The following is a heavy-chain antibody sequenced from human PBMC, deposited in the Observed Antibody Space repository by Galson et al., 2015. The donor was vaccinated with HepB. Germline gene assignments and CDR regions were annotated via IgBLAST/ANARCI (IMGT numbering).Heavy chain of an antibody. Sequence: SCKASGYTFSSYSMSWVRQAPGKGLEWVSVIYSGGSTYYADSVKGRFTISRDNSKNTLYLQMNSLRAEDTAVYYCARESTVVTPDFDYWGQGTLVTVSS. CDR2: IYSGGST. D-gene: IGHD4-23*01. V-gene: IGHV3-66*01. CDR1: GYTFSSYS. CDR3: ARESTVVTPDFDY. J-gene: IGHJ4*02.